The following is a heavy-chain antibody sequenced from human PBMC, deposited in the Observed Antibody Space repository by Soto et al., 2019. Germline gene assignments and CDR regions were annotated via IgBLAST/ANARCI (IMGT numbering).Heavy chain of an antibody. Sequence: GGSLRLSCAASGFTFNTYGMHWVRQAPGKGLEWVAVISYDGSNKYYADSVKGRFTISRDNSKNTLYLQMNSLRAEDTAVYYCAKGESPYSSGPVDYWGQGTLVTVSS. CDR1: GFTFNTYG. V-gene: IGHV3-30*18. CDR3: AKGESPYSSGPVDY. D-gene: IGHD6-19*01. CDR2: ISYDGSNK. J-gene: IGHJ4*02.